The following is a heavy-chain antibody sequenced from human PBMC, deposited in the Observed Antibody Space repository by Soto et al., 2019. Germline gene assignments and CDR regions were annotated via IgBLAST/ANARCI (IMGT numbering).Heavy chain of an antibody. D-gene: IGHD6-25*01. CDR2: TYYRSKWYN. CDR1: GDSVSSNSAA. V-gene: IGHV6-1*01. CDR3: ARDERPPESYYYYGMDV. J-gene: IGHJ6*02. Sequence: PSQTLSLTCAISGDSVSSNSAAWNWIRQSPSRGLEWLGRTYYRSKWYNDYAVSVKSRITINPDTSKNQFSLQLNSVTPEDTAVYYCARDERPPESYYYYGMDVWGQGTTVTVSS.